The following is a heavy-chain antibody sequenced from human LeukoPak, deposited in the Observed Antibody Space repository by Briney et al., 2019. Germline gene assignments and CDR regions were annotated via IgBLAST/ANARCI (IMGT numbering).Heavy chain of an antibody. J-gene: IGHJ4*02. V-gene: IGHV3-7*03. Sequence: PGGSLRLSCAASGFTFRNFWMNWARQAPGKGLEWVASIMKDGGQKKYVDSVKGRFTISRDNAQNSLYLQMSGLRAEDTAMYYCARDGFGTGSNWGQGTLVTVSS. CDR1: GFTFRNFW. CDR2: IMKDGGQK. D-gene: IGHD3-16*01. CDR3: ARDGFGTGSN.